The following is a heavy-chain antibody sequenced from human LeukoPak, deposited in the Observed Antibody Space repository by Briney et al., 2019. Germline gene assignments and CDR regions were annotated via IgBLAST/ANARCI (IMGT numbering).Heavy chain of an antibody. Sequence: GGSLRLSCAAPGFTFSSYEMNWVRQAPGKGPESVVVTSYDGSNKYYADSVKGRFTISRDNSKNTLYLQMNSLRAEDTAVYYCAKDYLADSSGYYESFDYWGQGTLVTVSS. CDR1: GFTFSSYE. CDR3: AKDYLADSSGYYESFDY. V-gene: IGHV3-30*18. D-gene: IGHD3-22*01. J-gene: IGHJ4*02. CDR2: TSYDGSNK.